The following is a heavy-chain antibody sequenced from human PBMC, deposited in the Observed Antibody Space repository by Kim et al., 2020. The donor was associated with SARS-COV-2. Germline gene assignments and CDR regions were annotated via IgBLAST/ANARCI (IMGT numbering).Heavy chain of an antibody. V-gene: IGHV3-9*01. CDR1: GFTFDDYA. Sequence: GGSLRLSCAASGFTFDDYAMHWVRQAPGKGLEWVSGISWNSGSIGYADSVKGRFTISRDNAKNSLYLQMNSLRAEDTALYYCAKGVMGWGGIRDWFDPWGQGTLVTVSS. D-gene: IGHD3-10*01. CDR3: AKGVMGWGGIRDWFDP. J-gene: IGHJ5*02. CDR2: ISWNSGSI.